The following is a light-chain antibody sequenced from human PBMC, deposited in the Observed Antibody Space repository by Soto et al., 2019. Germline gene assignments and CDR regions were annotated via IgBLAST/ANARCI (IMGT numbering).Light chain of an antibody. J-gene: IGKJ4*01. CDR3: QQYGSSLLT. CDR2: GAS. Sequence: EIVLTQSPGTLSLSPGERATLSCRASQSVSSSYLAWYQQKPGQAPRLLIYGASSMATGIPDRFSGSGSGTDCTLTISRLEPEDFAVYYCQQYGSSLLTFGGGTKVEIK. CDR1: QSVSSSY. V-gene: IGKV3-20*01.